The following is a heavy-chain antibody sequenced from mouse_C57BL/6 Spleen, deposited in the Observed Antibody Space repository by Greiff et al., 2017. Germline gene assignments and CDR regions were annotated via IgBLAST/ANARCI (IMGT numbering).Heavy chain of an antibody. CDR2: IYPGNSDT. Sequence: VQLKESGTVLARPGASVKMSCKTSGYTFTSYWMNWVKQRPGQGLEWIGAIYPGNSDTSYNQKFKGKAKLTAVTSASTAYIELSSLTNEDSAVYYCTRGEVTTVVAEAYYAMDYWGQGTSVTVSS. V-gene: IGHV1-5*01. J-gene: IGHJ4*01. CDR3: TRGEVTTVVAEAYYAMDY. D-gene: IGHD1-1*01. CDR1: GYTFTSYW.